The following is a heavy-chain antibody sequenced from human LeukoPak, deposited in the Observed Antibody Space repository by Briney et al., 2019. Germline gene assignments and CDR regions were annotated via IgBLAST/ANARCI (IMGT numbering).Heavy chain of an antibody. D-gene: IGHD6-19*01. V-gene: IGHV3-30*18. CDR3: AKAARIAVAGNGYFDL. Sequence: PGGSLRLSCAASGFTFSSYGMHWVRQAPGKGLEWVAVISYDGGNKYYADSVKGRFTISRDNSKNTLYLQMNSLRAEDTAVYYCAKAARIAVAGNGYFDLWGRGTLVTVSS. J-gene: IGHJ2*01. CDR2: ISYDGGNK. CDR1: GFTFSSYG.